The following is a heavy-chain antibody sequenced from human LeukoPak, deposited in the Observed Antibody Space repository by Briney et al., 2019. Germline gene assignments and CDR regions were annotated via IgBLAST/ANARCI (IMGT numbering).Heavy chain of an antibody. V-gene: IGHV4-39*07. J-gene: IGHJ6*03. D-gene: IGHD5-18*01. CDR2: IYHSGKT. CDR3: ARELPYYYYMDV. Sequence: TSETLSLTCTVSGGSISSTSYYWGWIRQPPGKGLEWIGSIYHSGKTYYNPSLKSRVTISIDTSNNQFSLNLSSVTAADTAVYYCARELPYYYYMDVWGKGTTVTISS. CDR1: GGSISSTSYY.